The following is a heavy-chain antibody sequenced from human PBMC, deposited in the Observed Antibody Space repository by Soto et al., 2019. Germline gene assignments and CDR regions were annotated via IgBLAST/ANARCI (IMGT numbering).Heavy chain of an antibody. CDR2: ISYDGSNK. CDR1: GFTFSSYG. J-gene: IGHJ6*02. V-gene: IGHV3-30*18. CDR3: AKDQGRDGDSVYYYYGMDV. D-gene: IGHD4-17*01. Sequence: QVQLVESGGGVVQPGRSLRLSCAASGFTFSSYGMHWVRQAPGKGLEWVAVISYDGSNKYYADSVKGRFTISRDNSNNTLYVQMNSLRAEDTAVYYCAKDQGRDGDSVYYYYGMDVWGQGTTVTVSS.